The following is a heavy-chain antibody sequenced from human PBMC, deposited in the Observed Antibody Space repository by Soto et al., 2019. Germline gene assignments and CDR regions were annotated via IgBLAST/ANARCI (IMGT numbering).Heavy chain of an antibody. CDR1: GGSFSGYY. CDR2: INHSGST. V-gene: IGHV4-34*01. Sequence: PSETLSLTCAVYGGSFSGYYWSWIRQPPGKGLEWIGEINHSGSTNYNPSLKSRVTISVDTSKNQFSLKLSSVTAADTAVYYCARGMLRWSYYFDYWGQGTLVTVSS. D-gene: IGHD4-17*01. J-gene: IGHJ4*02. CDR3: ARGMLRWSYYFDY.